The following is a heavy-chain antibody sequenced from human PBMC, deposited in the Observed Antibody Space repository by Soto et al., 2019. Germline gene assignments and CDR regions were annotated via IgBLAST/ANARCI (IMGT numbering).Heavy chain of an antibody. V-gene: IGHV3-73*01. CDR3: TRFISAAQDY. Sequence: EVLLVESGGGLVQPGGSLKLSCAASGFVLKDSSNHWVRQASGKGLEWVGRIRDRAYNYATAYAASVEGRFTISRDDSDNTAYLHMSSLKTEDTAIYYCTRFISAAQDYWGQGTLVTVSS. J-gene: IGHJ4*02. D-gene: IGHD3-10*01. CDR1: GFVLKDSS. CDR2: IRDRAYNYAT.